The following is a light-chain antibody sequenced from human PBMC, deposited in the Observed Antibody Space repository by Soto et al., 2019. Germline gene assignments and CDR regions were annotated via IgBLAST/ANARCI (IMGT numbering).Light chain of an antibody. Sequence: QAVVTQPASVSGSPGRSVTISCTGSSSDVGDFNYVSWYQRHPGRAPKLIIYDVTNRPSGVSYRFSASKSGRTASLTISGLQAEDEADYYCSSYSSSTTHVLFGGGTKVTVL. CDR1: SSDVGDFNY. J-gene: IGLJ2*01. CDR2: DVT. CDR3: SSYSSSTTHVL. V-gene: IGLV2-14*03.